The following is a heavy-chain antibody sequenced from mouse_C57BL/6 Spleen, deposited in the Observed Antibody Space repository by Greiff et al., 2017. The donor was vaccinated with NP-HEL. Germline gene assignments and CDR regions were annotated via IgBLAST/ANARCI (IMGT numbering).Heavy chain of an antibody. Sequence: VQLQQSGAELVRPGASVKLSCTASGFNIKDDYMHWVKQRPEQGLEWIGWIDPEDGDTEYASKFQGKATITADTSSNTAYLQLSSLTSEDTAVYYCTTCSSSYPSQYSDVWGTGTTVAV. V-gene: IGHV14-4*01. J-gene: IGHJ1*03. CDR3: TTCSSSYPSQYSDV. CDR2: IDPEDGDT. CDR1: GFNIKDDY. D-gene: IGHD1-1*01.